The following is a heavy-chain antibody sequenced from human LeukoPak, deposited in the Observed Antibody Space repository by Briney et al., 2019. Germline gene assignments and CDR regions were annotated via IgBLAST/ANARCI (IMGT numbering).Heavy chain of an antibody. CDR2: INSDGSYT. Sequence: VGSLRLSCAASGFTFSSYWMHWVRQAPGKGLVWVSRINSDGSYTNYADSVKGRFTISRDNAKNTLYLQMNSLRAEDTAVYYCATLGTMVRGVIMDYWGQGTLVTVSS. V-gene: IGHV3-74*01. D-gene: IGHD3-10*01. CDR3: ATLGTMVRGVIMDY. J-gene: IGHJ4*02. CDR1: GFTFSSYW.